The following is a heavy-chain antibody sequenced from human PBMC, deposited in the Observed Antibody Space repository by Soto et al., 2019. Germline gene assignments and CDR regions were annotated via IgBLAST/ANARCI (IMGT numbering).Heavy chain of an antibody. V-gene: IGHV4-34*01. J-gene: IGHJ4*02. CDR3: ARGRGGSPEYR. D-gene: IGHD3-10*01. CDR2: INHSGST. CDR1: GGSFSGYY. Sequence: PSETLSLTCAVYGGSFSGYYWSWIRQPPGKGLEWIGEINHSGSTNYNPSLKSRVTISVDTSKNQFSLKLSSVTAADTAVYYCARGRGGSPEYRWGQGIPVTVSS.